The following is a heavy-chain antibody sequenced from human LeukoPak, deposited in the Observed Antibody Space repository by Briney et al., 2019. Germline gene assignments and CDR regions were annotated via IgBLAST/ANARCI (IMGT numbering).Heavy chain of an antibody. V-gene: IGHV5-51*01. CDR3: AIRYSGSYNDY. D-gene: IGHD1-26*01. J-gene: IGHJ4*02. CDR2: IYPGYSDA. Sequence: GESLKISCKISGYRLTSNWIGWVRQVPGKGLEWMGLIYPGYSDAKYSPSFQGQVTFSADKSISTAYLQWSGLKASDTAMYYCAIRYSGSYNDYWGQGTLVTVSS. CDR1: GYRLTSNW.